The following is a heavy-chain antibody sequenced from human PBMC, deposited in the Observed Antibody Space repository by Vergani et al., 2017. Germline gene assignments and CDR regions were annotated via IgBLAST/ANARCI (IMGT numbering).Heavy chain of an antibody. Sequence: EVQLVESGGGLVQPGGSLRLSCAASGFTFSSYSMNWVRQAPGKGLEWVSYISSSSSTIYYADSVKGRFTISRDNAKNSLYLQMNSLRAEDTAVYYCAXETTGTTGRDYYYYMDVWGKGTTVTVSS. CDR1: GFTFSSYS. J-gene: IGHJ6*03. CDR3: AXETTGTTGRDYYYYMDV. D-gene: IGHD1-7*01. V-gene: IGHV3-48*04. CDR2: ISSSSSTI.